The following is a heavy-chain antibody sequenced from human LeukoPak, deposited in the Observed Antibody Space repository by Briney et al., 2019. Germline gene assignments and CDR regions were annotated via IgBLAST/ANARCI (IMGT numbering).Heavy chain of an antibody. CDR1: GFTFSSHA. D-gene: IGHD2/OR15-2a*01. CDR2: FSGSGYIT. CDR3: AKSPPFMHETFYFDY. V-gene: IGHV3-23*01. J-gene: IGHJ4*02. Sequence: GGSLRLSCAASGFTFSSHAMSWVRQAPGKGLEWVSTFSGSGYITYADSVKGRFTISRDNSKNTLYLQMSSLKAEDTALYYCAKSPPFMHETFYFDYWGQGALVAVSS.